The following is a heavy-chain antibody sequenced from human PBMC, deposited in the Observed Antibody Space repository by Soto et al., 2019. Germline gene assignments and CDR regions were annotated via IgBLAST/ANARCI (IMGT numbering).Heavy chain of an antibody. CDR3: ARGYRDNDFYAMDV. J-gene: IGHJ6*02. Sequence: QVQLVQSGAEVKMPGSSVRVSCKASGGSFSKYGISWVRQAPGQGLEWMGGIIPMFGIGNYAEKFLGRVTITADESTSTSHMELSSLRSEDTAVYFCARGYRDNDFYAMDVWGQGTTVTVSS. CDR2: IIPMFGIG. D-gene: IGHD1-20*01. CDR1: GGSFSKYG. V-gene: IGHV1-69*01.